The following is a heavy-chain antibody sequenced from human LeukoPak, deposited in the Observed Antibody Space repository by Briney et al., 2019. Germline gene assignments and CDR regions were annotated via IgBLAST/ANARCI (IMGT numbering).Heavy chain of an antibody. D-gene: IGHD3-10*01. V-gene: IGHV1-2*02. CDR3: AREYGSITMVI. Sequence: GASVKVSCKASGYTFIDYYMHWVRQAPGQGLEWMGWINPNNGGTNYAQKFQGRVTMTRDTSISTAYMELSRLRSDDTAVYYCAREYGSITMVIWGQGTMVTVSS. J-gene: IGHJ3*02. CDR1: GYTFIDYY. CDR2: INPNNGGT.